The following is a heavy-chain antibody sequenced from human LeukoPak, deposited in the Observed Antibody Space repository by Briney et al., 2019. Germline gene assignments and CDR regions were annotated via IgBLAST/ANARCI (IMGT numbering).Heavy chain of an antibody. CDR3: ARDGSRYYHYYFDY. V-gene: IGHV3-23*01. CDR2: ISGSGGST. D-gene: IGHD3-22*01. CDR1: GFTFSSYA. Sequence: QPGGSLRLSCAASGFTFSSYALSWVRQAPGKGLEWVSAISGSGGSTYYADSVKVRFTISRDKSKNTLYLQMNSLRAEDTAVYYCARDGSRYYHYYFDYWGQGTLVTVSS. J-gene: IGHJ4*02.